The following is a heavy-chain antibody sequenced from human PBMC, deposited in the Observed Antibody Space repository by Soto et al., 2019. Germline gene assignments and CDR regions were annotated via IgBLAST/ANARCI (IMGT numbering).Heavy chain of an antibody. CDR2: ISGSNGAT. D-gene: IGHD5-12*01. CDR1: GYSFINYG. Sequence: QVQLVQSGAEVKKPGASLKVYCKFSGYSFINYGMTWVRQAPGQGLEWMGWISGSNGATNYAQRFQGRVTLTTDTSTNTAYMELRSLRLDDTAVYYCARDSKWLIIKGNWFDSWGQGTLVTVSS. J-gene: IGHJ5*01. CDR3: ARDSKWLIIKGNWFDS. V-gene: IGHV1-18*04.